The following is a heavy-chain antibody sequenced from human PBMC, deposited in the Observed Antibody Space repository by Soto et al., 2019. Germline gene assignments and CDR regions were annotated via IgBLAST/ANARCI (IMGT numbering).Heavy chain of an antibody. V-gene: IGHV3-66*01. CDR1: GFTVGSNY. J-gene: IGHJ4*02. CDR3: AGGLLRYFSDH. D-gene: IGHD2-15*01. CDR2: IYSGGST. Sequence: GVSLRLSCAASGFTVGSNYMSWVRQAPGEGLEWVSVIYSGGSTYYADSVRGRFTISRDNSQNTVYLQMNSLRAEDTAVYYCAGGLLRYFSDHWGQGTLVTVS.